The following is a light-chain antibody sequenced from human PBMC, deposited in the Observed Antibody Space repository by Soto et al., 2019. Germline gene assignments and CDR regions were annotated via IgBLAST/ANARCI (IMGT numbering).Light chain of an antibody. CDR1: QSVSSGY. CDR2: GAS. Sequence: EIVLTQSPGTLSLSPGERATLSCRASQSVSSGYLAWYQQKPGQAPRLLIYGASSRATGIPDRFSGSGSGTDFTLTISRLEPEDFAVYYCQQYGNSPRFGQGTKVEIK. J-gene: IGKJ1*01. CDR3: QQYGNSPR. V-gene: IGKV3-20*01.